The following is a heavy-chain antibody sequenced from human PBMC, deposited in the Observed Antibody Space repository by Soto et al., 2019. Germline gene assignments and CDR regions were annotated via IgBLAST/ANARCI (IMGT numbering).Heavy chain of an antibody. CDR1: GFTLSSYA. V-gene: IGHV3-23*01. CDR3: EKDKGYYDSSGYYDY. J-gene: IGHJ4*02. D-gene: IGHD3-22*01. Sequence: GGSLRLSCAASGFTLSSYAMSWVRQAPGKGLEWVSAISGSGGSTYYADSVKGRFTISRDNSKNTLYLQMNSLRAEDTAVYYCEKDKGYYDSSGYYDYWGQGTLVTVSS. CDR2: ISGSGGST.